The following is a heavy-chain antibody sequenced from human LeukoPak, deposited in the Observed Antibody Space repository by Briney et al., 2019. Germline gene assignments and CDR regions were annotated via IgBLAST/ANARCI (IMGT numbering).Heavy chain of an antibody. V-gene: IGHV3-21*01. J-gene: IGHJ4*02. CDR2: ISSSSSYI. CDR3: ARLYDILTGAFDY. D-gene: IGHD3-9*01. CDR1: GFTFTSYS. Sequence: PGGSLRLSCAASGFTFTSYSMNWVRQAPGKGLEWVSSISSSSSYIYYADSVKGRFTISRDNAKNSLYLQMSSLRAEDTAIYYCARLYDILTGAFDYWGQETLVTVSS.